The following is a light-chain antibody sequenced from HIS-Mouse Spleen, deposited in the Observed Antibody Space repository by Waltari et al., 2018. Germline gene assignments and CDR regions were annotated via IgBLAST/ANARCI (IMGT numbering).Light chain of an antibody. V-gene: IGLV2-14*03. CDR3: SSYTSSSTHVV. J-gene: IGLJ2*01. CDR2: DVS. CDR1: SSDVGGYNY. Sequence: QSALTQPASVSGSPGQSITISCTGTSSDVGGYNYVSWYQQHPGKAPKLMIYDVSNRPSGVSNRSSGSKSGKTASLTISGLQAEDEADYYCSSYTSSSTHVVFGGGTKLTVL.